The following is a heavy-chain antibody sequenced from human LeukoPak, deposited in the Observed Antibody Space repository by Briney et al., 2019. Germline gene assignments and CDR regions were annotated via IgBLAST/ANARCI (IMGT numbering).Heavy chain of an antibody. Sequence: GASVKVSCKASGYTFTSYGISWVRQAPGQGLEWMGWISAYNGNTNYAQKLQGRVTMTTDTSTSTAYMELRSLRSDDTAVYYCAKGPDFRSGYSYYYYMDVWGKGTTVTVSS. D-gene: IGHD3-3*01. J-gene: IGHJ6*03. V-gene: IGHV1-18*01. CDR1: GYTFTSYG. CDR3: AKGPDFRSGYSYYYYMDV. CDR2: ISAYNGNT.